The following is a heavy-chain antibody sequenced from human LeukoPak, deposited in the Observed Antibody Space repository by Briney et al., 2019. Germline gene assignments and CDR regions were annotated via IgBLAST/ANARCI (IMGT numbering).Heavy chain of an antibody. J-gene: IGHJ4*02. Sequence: PWETLSLTCAVYGGSFSGYYWNWIRQPPGKGLEWIGEINHSGSTNYNPYLKSRVTISVDTTKNQFSLKLSSVTAADTAVYYCARFGPGTSSDTFDYWGQGTLVTVSS. D-gene: IGHD2-2*01. CDR1: GGSFSGYY. CDR3: ARFGPGTSSDTFDY. CDR2: INHSGST. V-gene: IGHV4-34*01.